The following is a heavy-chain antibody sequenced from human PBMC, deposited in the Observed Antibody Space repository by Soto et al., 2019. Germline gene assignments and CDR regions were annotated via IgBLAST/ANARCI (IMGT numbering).Heavy chain of an antibody. CDR2: IFSNDEK. CDR3: ARIISGLTGTIFGVVTVYYFDY. D-gene: IGHD3-3*01. CDR1: GFSLSNARMG. J-gene: IGHJ4*02. Sequence: SGPTLVNPTETLTLTCTVSGFSLSNARMGVSWIRQPPGKALEWLAHIFSNDEKSYSTSLKSRLTISKDTYKSQVVLTMTNMNSVDSAIYYCARIISGLTGTIFGVVTVYYFDYWGQ. V-gene: IGHV2-26*01.